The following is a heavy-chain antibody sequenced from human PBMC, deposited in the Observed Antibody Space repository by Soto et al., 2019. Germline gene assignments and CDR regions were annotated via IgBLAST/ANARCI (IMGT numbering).Heavy chain of an antibody. D-gene: IGHD2-15*01. CDR1: GFTFSSYA. CDR3: ATGRRDTPN. Sequence: GGSLRLSCAASGFTFSSYAMHWVRQAPGKGLEWVAVISYDGSNKYYADSVKGRFTISRDNSKNTLYLQMNSLRAEDTAVYYCATGRRDTPNWGQGTMVTVSS. J-gene: IGHJ3*01. CDR2: ISYDGSNK. V-gene: IGHV3-30-3*01.